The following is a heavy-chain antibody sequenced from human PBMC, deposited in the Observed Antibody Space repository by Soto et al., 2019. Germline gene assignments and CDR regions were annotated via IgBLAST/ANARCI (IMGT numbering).Heavy chain of an antibody. CDR2: ISAYNGNT. Sequence: QVQLVQSGAEVEKPGASVKVSCKASGYTFTNYGISWVRQAPGQGLEWMGWISAYNGNTNYAQKLQGRVTMTTDTSTSTAYMELRSLRSDDTAVYYCARDPRILVGAPPDAFDIWGQGTMVTVSS. V-gene: IGHV1-18*01. CDR1: GYTFTNYG. CDR3: ARDPRILVGAPPDAFDI. J-gene: IGHJ3*02. D-gene: IGHD1-26*01.